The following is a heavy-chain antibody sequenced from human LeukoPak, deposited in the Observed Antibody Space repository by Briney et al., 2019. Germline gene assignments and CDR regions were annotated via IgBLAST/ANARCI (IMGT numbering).Heavy chain of an antibody. CDR1: GFTLRNYW. J-gene: IGHJ6*03. Sequence: GGSLRLSCAASGFTLRNYWMHWVRQTPGKGLLWVSRMNGDGTSATYAVSVKGRFTISRDNAKNTLYLQMNSLRAEDTAVYYCARVAYCGGDCYSLDYYYMDVWGKGTTVTVS. CDR2: MNGDGTSA. CDR3: ARVAYCGGDCYSLDYYYMDV. V-gene: IGHV3-74*01. D-gene: IGHD2-21*02.